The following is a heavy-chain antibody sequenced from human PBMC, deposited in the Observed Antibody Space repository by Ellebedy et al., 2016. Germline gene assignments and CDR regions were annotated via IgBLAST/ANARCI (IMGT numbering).Heavy chain of an antibody. Sequence: ASVKVSCXASGYTFTSYGISWVRQAPGQGLEWMGWINPNSGGTNYAQKFQGRVTMTRDTSISTAYMELSRLRSDDTAVYYCARYSSSSGYYYMDVWGKGTTVTVSS. CDR2: INPNSGGT. V-gene: IGHV1-2*02. J-gene: IGHJ6*03. CDR3: ARYSSSSGYYYMDV. D-gene: IGHD6-6*01. CDR1: GYTFTSYG.